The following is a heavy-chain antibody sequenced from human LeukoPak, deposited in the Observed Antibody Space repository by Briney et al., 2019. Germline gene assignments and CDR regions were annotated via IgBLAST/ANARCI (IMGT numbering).Heavy chain of an antibody. CDR2: IYYSGST. CDR1: GGSISSGDYY. CDR3: ARNYYDSSGYYYVGAFDI. Sequence: SETLSLTCTVSGGSISSGDYYWSWIRQPPGKGLEWIGYIYYSGSTYYSPSLKSRVTISVDKSKNQFSLKLSSVTAADTAVYYCARNYYDSSGYYYVGAFDIWGQGTMVTVSS. D-gene: IGHD3-22*01. V-gene: IGHV4-30-4*08. J-gene: IGHJ3*02.